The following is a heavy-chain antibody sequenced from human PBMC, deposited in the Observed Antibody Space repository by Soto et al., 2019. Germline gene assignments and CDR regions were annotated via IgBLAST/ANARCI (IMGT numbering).Heavy chain of an antibody. Sequence: EVQLVESGGGLVQPGGSLRLSCAASGFTFSSYWMSGVRQAPGKGLEWVANIKQDGSEKYYVDSVKGRFPISRDNAKNSLYLQMNRLRAEDKDVYYCARPKYSSSCHDYWGQGPLVTVSS. V-gene: IGHV3-7*05. CDR3: ARPKYSSSCHDY. CDR2: IKQDGSEK. J-gene: IGHJ4*02. CDR1: GFTFSSYW. D-gene: IGHD6-13*01.